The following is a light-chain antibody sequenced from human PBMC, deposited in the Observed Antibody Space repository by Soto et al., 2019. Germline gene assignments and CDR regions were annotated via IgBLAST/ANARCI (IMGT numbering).Light chain of an antibody. CDR2: EVT. Sequence: LTQPASVSGSPGQSITISCTGTSGDIGSYNRVSWYQQHPGKAPKPIIYEVTDRPSGVSNRFSGSKSGNTASLTISGLQAEDEAEYYCSSYTNINTRACVFGTGTKVTVL. J-gene: IGLJ1*01. V-gene: IGLV2-14*01. CDR3: SSYTNINTRACV. CDR1: SGDIGSYNR.